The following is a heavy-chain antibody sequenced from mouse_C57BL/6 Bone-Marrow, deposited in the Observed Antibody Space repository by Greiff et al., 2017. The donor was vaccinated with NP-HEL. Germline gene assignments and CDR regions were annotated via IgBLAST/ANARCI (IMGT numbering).Heavy chain of an antibody. CDR2: IYPGDGDT. CDR3: ARSPLRQLSLAY. CDR1: GYAFSSSW. V-gene: IGHV1-82*01. J-gene: IGHJ3*01. D-gene: IGHD3-2*02. Sequence: VQLQQSGPELVKPGASVKISCKASGYAFSSSWMHWVKQRPGKGLEWIGRIYPGDGDTNYNGKFKGKATLTADKSSSTAYMQLSSLTSEDSAVYFCARSPLRQLSLAYWGQGTLVTVSA.